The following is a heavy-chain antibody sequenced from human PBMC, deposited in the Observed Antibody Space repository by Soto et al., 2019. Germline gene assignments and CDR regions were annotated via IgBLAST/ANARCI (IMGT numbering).Heavy chain of an antibody. J-gene: IGHJ4*02. CDR1: GGSCSGYY. D-gene: IGHD3-10*01. CDR2: INHSGST. CDR3: ARGLSGSLPRNGYFFDY. Sequence: SETLSLTCAVYGGSCSGYYWSWIRQPPGKGLEWIGEINHSGSTNYKPSLKSRVTISVDTSKNQFSLKVNSVTAADRAVYYCARGLSGSLPRNGYFFDYCGEGTLVTVSS. V-gene: IGHV4-34*01.